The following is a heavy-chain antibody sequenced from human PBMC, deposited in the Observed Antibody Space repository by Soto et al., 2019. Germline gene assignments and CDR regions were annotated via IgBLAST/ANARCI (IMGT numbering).Heavy chain of an antibody. J-gene: IGHJ4*02. Sequence: QVQLVQSGAEVKKPGSSVKVSCKASGCTFSTYTISWVRQAPGQGLEWMGRIIPILGIANYAQKFQGRVTITADKSTSTAYMELSSLRSEDTAVYYCASRSTVVVAATEAFDYWGQGTLVTVSS. CDR1: GCTFSTYT. V-gene: IGHV1-69*02. CDR2: IIPILGIA. D-gene: IGHD2-15*01. CDR3: ASRSTVVVAATEAFDY.